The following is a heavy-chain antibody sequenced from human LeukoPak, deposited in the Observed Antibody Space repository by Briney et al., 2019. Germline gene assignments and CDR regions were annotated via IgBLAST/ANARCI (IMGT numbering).Heavy chain of an antibody. V-gene: IGHV5-51*01. CDR2: IYPGDSDT. J-gene: IGHJ5*02. Sequence: GASLRFSCEASGYNFTRHWFAWVRQMPGKGLEWMGVIYPGDSDTRYSPSFQGHVTMSVDKSINTAYLHWSRLKASDSAMYFCARRDCDVYFLKSWGQGTRVPV. CDR3: ARRDCDVYFLKS. D-gene: IGHD2-21*02. CDR1: GYNFTRHW.